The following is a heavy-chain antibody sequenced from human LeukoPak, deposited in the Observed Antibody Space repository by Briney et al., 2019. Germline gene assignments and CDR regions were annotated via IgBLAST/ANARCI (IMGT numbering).Heavy chain of an antibody. J-gene: IGHJ5*02. CDR1: GYTFTGYY. CDR2: INPSSGGT. CDR3: ARDRPYTVTTSKAWFDP. D-gene: IGHD4-17*01. Sequence: ASVKVSCKASGYTFTGYYMHWVRQAPGQGLEWMGRINPSSGGTNYAQKFQGRVTMTRDTSISTAYMELSRLRSDDTAVYYCARDRPYTVTTSKAWFDPWGQGTLVTVSS. V-gene: IGHV1-2*06.